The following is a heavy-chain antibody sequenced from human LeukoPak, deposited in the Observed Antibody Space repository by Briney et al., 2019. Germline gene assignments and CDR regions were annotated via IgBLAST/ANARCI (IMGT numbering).Heavy chain of an antibody. Sequence: ASVKVSCKASGGTFSSYAISWVRQAPGQGLEWMGRIIPILGTANYAQKFQGRVTITADKSTSTAYMELSSLRSEDTAVYYCARDRGAVFSRDVGFDYWGQGTLVTVSS. CDR3: ARDRGAVFSRDVGFDY. J-gene: IGHJ4*02. D-gene: IGHD3-10*01. CDR1: GGTFSSYA. V-gene: IGHV1-69*04. CDR2: IIPILGTA.